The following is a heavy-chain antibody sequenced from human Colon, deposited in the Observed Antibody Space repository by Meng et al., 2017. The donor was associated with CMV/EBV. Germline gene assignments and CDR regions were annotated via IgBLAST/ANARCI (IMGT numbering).Heavy chain of an antibody. Sequence: GGSLRLSCTVSGFTFSSYGMDWVRQAPGKGLEWVANIKADGSETYYADSVKGRFIISRDNAKNSLYLQMNSLRVEDTAVYFCVRGHYDGAWGHGTLVTVSS. D-gene: IGHD3-16*01. CDR1: GFTFSSYG. J-gene: IGHJ4*03. V-gene: IGHV3-7*04. CDR2: IKADGSET. CDR3: VRGHYDGA.